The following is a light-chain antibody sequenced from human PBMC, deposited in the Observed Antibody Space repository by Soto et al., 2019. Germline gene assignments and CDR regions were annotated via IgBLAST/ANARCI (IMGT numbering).Light chain of an antibody. V-gene: IGKV4-1*01. J-gene: IGKJ2*01. Sequence: IVMTQSPDSLAVSLGVRATINCKSSQSVLYSSNNKNYLAWYQQRPGQPPKLLIYWASTRESGVPDRFSGSGSGTDFTLTISSLQAEDVAVYYCQQYYSVPYTFGQGTKLEIK. CDR2: WAS. CDR1: QSVLYSSNNKNY. CDR3: QQYYSVPYT.